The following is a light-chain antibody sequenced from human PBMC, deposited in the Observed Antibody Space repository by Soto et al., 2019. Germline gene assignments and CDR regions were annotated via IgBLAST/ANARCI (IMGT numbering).Light chain of an antibody. CDR2: GAS. CDR3: QQYHTSPLT. V-gene: IGKV3-20*01. Sequence: EIVLTQSPGTLSLSPGERATFSCRASQSVSSSYIAWYQQKRGQAPRRLIYGASIRATGIPDRFSGSGSGTDFTRTISRLEPEDFALYYCQQYHTSPLTFGQGTKVDIK. J-gene: IGKJ1*01. CDR1: QSVSSSY.